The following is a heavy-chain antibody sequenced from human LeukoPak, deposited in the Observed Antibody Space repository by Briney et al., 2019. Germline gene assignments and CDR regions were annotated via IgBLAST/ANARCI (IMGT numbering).Heavy chain of an antibody. Sequence: SETLSLTCTVSGVSFSSFYWSWIRQPPGKGLEWIGYIYYSGSTNYNPSLKSRVTISVDTSKNQFSLKLSSVTAADTAVYYCARHTVAGGFDYWGQGTLVTVSS. CDR2: IYYSGST. CDR3: ARHTVAGGFDY. J-gene: IGHJ4*02. V-gene: IGHV4-59*08. D-gene: IGHD6-19*01. CDR1: GVSFSSFY.